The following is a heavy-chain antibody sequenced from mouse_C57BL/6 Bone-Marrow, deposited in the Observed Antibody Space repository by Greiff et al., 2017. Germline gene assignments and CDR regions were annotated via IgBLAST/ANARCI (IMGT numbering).Heavy chain of an antibody. J-gene: IGHJ1*03. V-gene: IGHV3-6*01. CDR2: ISYDGSN. CDR3: ARGFDV. Sequence: EVQLQQSGPGLVKPSPSLSLTCSVTGYSITSGYYWNWIRQFPGNKLEWMGYISYDGSNNYNPSLKNRISITRDTSKNQFFLKLNSVTTEDTATYYCARGFDVWGTGTTVTVSS. CDR1: GYSITSGYY.